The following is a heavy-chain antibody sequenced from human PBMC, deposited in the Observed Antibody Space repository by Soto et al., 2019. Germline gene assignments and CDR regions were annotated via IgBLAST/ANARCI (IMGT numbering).Heavy chain of an antibody. Sequence: SETLSLTCAVYGGSFSGYYWSWIRQPPGKGLEWIGEINHSGSTNYNPSLKSRVTISVDTSKNQFSLKLSSVTAADTAVYYCARTGYDFWSGYYIYYYYGMDVWGQGTTVTVSS. CDR1: GGSFSGYY. J-gene: IGHJ6*02. V-gene: IGHV4-34*01. CDR2: INHSGST. D-gene: IGHD3-3*01. CDR3: ARTGYDFWSGYYIYYYYGMDV.